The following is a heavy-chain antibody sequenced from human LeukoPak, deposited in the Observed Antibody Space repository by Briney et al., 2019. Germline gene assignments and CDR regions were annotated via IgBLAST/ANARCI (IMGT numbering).Heavy chain of an antibody. CDR1: GGSFSGYY. V-gene: IGHV4-34*01. Sequence: PSETLSLTCAVYGGSFSGYYWSWIRQLPGKGLEWIGEINHSGSTNYNPSLKSRVTISVDTSKNQFPLKLSSVTAADTAVYYCARAGYSSGWSHFQHWGQGTLVTVSS. CDR3: ARAGYSSGWSHFQH. CDR2: INHSGST. D-gene: IGHD6-19*01. J-gene: IGHJ1*01.